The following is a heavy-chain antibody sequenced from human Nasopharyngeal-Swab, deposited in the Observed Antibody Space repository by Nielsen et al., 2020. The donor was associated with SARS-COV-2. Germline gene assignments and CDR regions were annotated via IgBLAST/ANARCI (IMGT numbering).Heavy chain of an antibody. CDR3: ARFCTSASCYGLDAFDI. J-gene: IGHJ3*02. Sequence: SETLSLTCTVSGGSISSYYWSWIRQPPGKGLEWIEYISYSGSTNFNPSLESRVTISVDTSKNQFSLKLNSVTAADTAVYYCARFCTSASCYGLDAFDIWGRGTMVTVSS. D-gene: IGHD2-2*01. CDR2: ISYSGST. V-gene: IGHV4-59*01. CDR1: GGSISSYY.